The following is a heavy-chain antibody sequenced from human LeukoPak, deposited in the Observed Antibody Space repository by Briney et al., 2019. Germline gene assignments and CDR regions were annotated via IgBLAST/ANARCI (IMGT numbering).Heavy chain of an antibody. CDR3: ASEATVTTDYYGMDV. J-gene: IGHJ6*02. CDR1: GYTFTSYY. Sequence: ASVKVSCKASGYTFTSYYMHWVRQAPGQGLEWMGIINPSGGSTNYAQKFQGRVTMTRDTSTTTVYMELSSLRSEDTAVYYCASEATVTTDYYGMDVWGQGTTVTVPS. D-gene: IGHD4-11*01. CDR2: INPSGGST. V-gene: IGHV1-46*01.